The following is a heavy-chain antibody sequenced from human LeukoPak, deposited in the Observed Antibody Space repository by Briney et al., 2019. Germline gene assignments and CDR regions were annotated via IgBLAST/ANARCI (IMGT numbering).Heavy chain of an antibody. Sequence: QPGGSLRLSCAASGFTFSSYGMHWVRQAPGKGLEWVAVISYDGSNKYYADSEKGRFTISRDNSKNTLYLQMNSLRAEDTAVYYCAKERGSSSSFFWDYWGQGTLVTVSS. D-gene: IGHD6-6*01. CDR1: GFTFSSYG. V-gene: IGHV3-30*18. CDR2: ISYDGSNK. CDR3: AKERGSSSSFFWDY. J-gene: IGHJ4*02.